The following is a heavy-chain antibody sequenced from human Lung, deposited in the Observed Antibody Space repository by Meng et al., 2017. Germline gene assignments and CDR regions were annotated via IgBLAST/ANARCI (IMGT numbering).Heavy chain of an antibody. V-gene: IGHV3-9*01. CDR2: ISWNSGSI. D-gene: IGHD4-17*01. CDR3: AKDTPTYGDYVLGY. CDR1: GFTFDDYA. J-gene: IGHJ4*02. Sequence: GGSLRLSCAASGFTFDDYAMHWVRQAPGKGLEWVSGISWNSGSIGYADSVKGRFTISRDNAKNSLYLQMNSLRAEDTALYYCAKDTPTYGDYVLGYWGQGTLVTVSS.